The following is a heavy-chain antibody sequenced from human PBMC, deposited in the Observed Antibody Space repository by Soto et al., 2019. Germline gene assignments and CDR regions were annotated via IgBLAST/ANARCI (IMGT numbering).Heavy chain of an antibody. D-gene: IGHD3-10*01. CDR1: GGSISSGDYY. Sequence: SETLSLTCTVSGGSISSGDYYWSWIRQPPGKGLEWIGYIYYSGSTYYNPSLKSRVTISVDTSKNQFSLKLSSVTAADTAVYYCASSRAVGSGSYYIGYYYYGMDVWGQGTTVTVSS. V-gene: IGHV4-30-4*02. J-gene: IGHJ6*02. CDR3: ASSRAVGSGSYYIGYYYYGMDV. CDR2: IYYSGST.